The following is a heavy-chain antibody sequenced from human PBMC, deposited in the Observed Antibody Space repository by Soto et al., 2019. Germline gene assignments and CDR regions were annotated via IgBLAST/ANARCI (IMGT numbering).Heavy chain of an antibody. D-gene: IGHD1-26*01. CDR3: AKVIVEWELINAFDS. CDR2: IRGRGGTT. V-gene: IGHV3-23*01. J-gene: IGHJ4*02. CDR1: GFSFSSYA. Sequence: EVQLLESGGGLVQPGGSLRLSCPASGFSFSSYAMGWVHQAPGKGREGVSGIRGRGGTTYYADSVKGRFTISRDNSKNTLFLQMDRLRAEDTAIYYCAKVIVEWELINAFDSWGQGTLVTVSS.